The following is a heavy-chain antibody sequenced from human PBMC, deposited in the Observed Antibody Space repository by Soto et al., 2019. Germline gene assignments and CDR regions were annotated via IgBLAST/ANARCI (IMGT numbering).Heavy chain of an antibody. CDR2: IYYSGST. CDR3: ARRSEQWLGRIQLWYYFDY. CDR1: GGSISSSGYY. Sequence: SETLSLTCTVSGGSISSSGYYWGWIRQPPGKRLEWIGSIYYSGSTYYNPSLKSRVTISVDTSKNQFSLKLSSVTAADTAVYYCARRSEQWLGRIQLWYYFDYWGQGTLVTVSS. V-gene: IGHV4-39*01. D-gene: IGHD6-19*01. J-gene: IGHJ4*02.